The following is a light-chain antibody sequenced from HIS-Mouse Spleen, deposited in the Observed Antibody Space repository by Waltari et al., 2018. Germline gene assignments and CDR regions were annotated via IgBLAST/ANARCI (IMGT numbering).Light chain of an antibody. CDR3: CSYAGSYTFV. Sequence: QSALTQPRSVSGSPGQSVTISCTGTSSDAGGYKYVSWYQQHPGKAPKLMIYDVSKRPSGVPDRFSGSKSGNTASLTISGLQAEDEADYYCCSYAGSYTFVFGGGTKLTVL. CDR2: DVS. V-gene: IGLV2-11*01. CDR1: SSDAGGYKY. J-gene: IGLJ2*01.